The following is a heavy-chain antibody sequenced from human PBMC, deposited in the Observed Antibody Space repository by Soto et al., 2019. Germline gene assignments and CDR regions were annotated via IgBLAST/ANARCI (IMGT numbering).Heavy chain of an antibody. D-gene: IGHD3-9*01. V-gene: IGHV3-64*01. Sequence: EVQLVESGGGLVQPGGSLRLSCAASGFTFSSYAMHWVRQAPGKGLEYVSAISSNGGSTYYANSVKGRFTISRDNSQNTLYLQMGSLRAEDMAVYYCARDTYYDILTGYYIPWYFDLWGRGTLVTVSS. CDR1: GFTFSSYA. CDR3: ARDTYYDILTGYYIPWYFDL. CDR2: ISSNGGST. J-gene: IGHJ2*01.